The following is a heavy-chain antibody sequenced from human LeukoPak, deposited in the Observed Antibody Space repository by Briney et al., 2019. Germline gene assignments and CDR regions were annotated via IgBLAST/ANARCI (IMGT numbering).Heavy chain of an antibody. J-gene: IGHJ3*02. D-gene: IGHD2-15*01. CDR2: INPNSGGT. CDR1: GYTFTGYY. V-gene: IGHV1-2*02. Sequence: GASVKVSCKASGYTFTGYYMHWVRQAPGQGLDWMGWINPNSGGTNYAQKFQGRVTMTRDTSISTAYMELSRLTSDDTAVYYCARGIVYCSGGNCYSCWFGMWGQGTMVTVSS. CDR3: ARGIVYCSGGNCYSCWFGM.